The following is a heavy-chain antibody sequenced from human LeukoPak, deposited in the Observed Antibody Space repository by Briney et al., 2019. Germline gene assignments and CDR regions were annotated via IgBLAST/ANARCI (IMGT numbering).Heavy chain of an antibody. Sequence: PGGSLRLSCAASGFTFSSYGMHWVRQAPGKGLEWVAVISYDGSNKYYADSVKGRFTISRDNSKNTLYLQMNSLRAEDTAVYYCAKDMDYGSGISGAFDIWGQGTMVTVSS. CDR2: ISYDGSNK. V-gene: IGHV3-30*18. J-gene: IGHJ3*02. D-gene: IGHD3-10*01. CDR1: GFTFSSYG. CDR3: AKDMDYGSGISGAFDI.